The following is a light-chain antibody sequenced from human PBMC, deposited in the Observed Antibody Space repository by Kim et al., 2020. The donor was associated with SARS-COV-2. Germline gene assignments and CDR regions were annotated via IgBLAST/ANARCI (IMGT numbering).Light chain of an antibody. CDR1: SSDVSGYNY. CDR2: DVS. V-gene: IGLV2-14*03. J-gene: IGLJ1*01. Sequence: QSITISCTGISSDVSGYNYVSWYQQHPGKAPKLMIYDVSNRPSGVSNRFSGSKSGNTASLTISGLQAEDEADYYCSSYTSSSTLYVFGTGTKVTVL. CDR3: SSYTSSSTLYV.